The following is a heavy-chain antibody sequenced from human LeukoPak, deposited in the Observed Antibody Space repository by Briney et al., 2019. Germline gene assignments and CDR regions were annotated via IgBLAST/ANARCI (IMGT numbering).Heavy chain of an antibody. J-gene: IGHJ6*02. D-gene: IGHD3-9*01. V-gene: IGHV3-30*03. Sequence: PGGSLRLSCAASGFTFSSYGMHWVRQAPGKGLEWVAVISYDGSNKYYADSVKGRFTISRDNSKNTLYLQMNSLRAEDTAVYYCARGPRPDILTGYLYYYGMDAWGQGTTVTVSS. CDR2: ISYDGSNK. CDR3: ARGPRPDILTGYLYYYGMDA. CDR1: GFTFSSYG.